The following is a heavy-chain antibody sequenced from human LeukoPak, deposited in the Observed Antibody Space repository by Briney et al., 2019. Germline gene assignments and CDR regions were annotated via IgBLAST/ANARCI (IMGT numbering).Heavy chain of an antibody. V-gene: IGHV3-23*01. CDR2: ISGSGDST. CDR3: AQGYSGRPSNYYYYGMDV. CDR1: GFTFSSYA. Sequence: PGGSLRLSCAASGFTFSSYAMSWVRQAPGKGLEWVSAISGSGDSTYYADSVKGRFTISRDNSKNTLYLQMNSLRAEGTAVYYCAQGYSGRPSNYYYYGMDVWGQGTTVTVSS. D-gene: IGHD1-26*01. J-gene: IGHJ6*02.